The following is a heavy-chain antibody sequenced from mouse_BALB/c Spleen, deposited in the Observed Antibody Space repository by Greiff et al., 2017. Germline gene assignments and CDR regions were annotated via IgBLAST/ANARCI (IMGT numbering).Heavy chain of an antibody. CDR3: ARGEGSTMITWFAY. CDR1: GFTFSDYY. V-gene: IGHV5-4*02. J-gene: IGHJ3*01. Sequence: DVQLVESGGGLVKPGGSLKLSCAASGFTFSDYYMYWVRQTPEKRLEWVATISDGGSYTYYPDSVKGRFTISRDNAKNNLYLQMSSLKSEDTAMYYCARGEGSTMITWFAYWGQGTLVTVSA. D-gene: IGHD2-4*01. CDR2: ISDGGSYT.